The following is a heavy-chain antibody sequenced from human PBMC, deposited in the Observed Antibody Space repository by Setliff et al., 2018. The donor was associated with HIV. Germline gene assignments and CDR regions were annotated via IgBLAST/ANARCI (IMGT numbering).Heavy chain of an antibody. V-gene: IGHV3-23*01. D-gene: IGHD6-13*01. Sequence: GGSLRLSCAASGFTFSTRAMTWVRQAPGKGLEWVSSISGSGGSTYYADSVKGRFTLSRDNFRNTLYLQMNSLRPEDTAVYYCARDCRVGWVFTYGMDVWGQGTTVTVS. CDR1: GFTFSTRA. CDR2: ISGSGGST. CDR3: ARDCRVGWVFTYGMDV. J-gene: IGHJ6*02.